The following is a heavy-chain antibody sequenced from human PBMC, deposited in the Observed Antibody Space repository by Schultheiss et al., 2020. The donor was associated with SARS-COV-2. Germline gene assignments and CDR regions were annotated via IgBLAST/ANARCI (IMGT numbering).Heavy chain of an antibody. CDR3: ARDSFRFPPNYYFDY. CDR2: ISSSSSYI. J-gene: IGHJ4*02. Sequence: GESLKISCAASGFTFSSYSMNWVRQAPGKGLEWVSSISSSSSYIYYADSVKGRFTISRDNAKNSLYLQMNSLRAEDTAVYYCARDSFRFPPNYYFDYWGQGTLVTVSS. D-gene: IGHD2/OR15-2a*01. CDR1: GFTFSSYS. V-gene: IGHV3-21*01.